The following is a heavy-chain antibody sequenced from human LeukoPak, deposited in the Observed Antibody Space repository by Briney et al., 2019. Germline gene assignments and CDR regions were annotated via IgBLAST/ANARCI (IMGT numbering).Heavy chain of an antibody. Sequence: PGGSLRLSCAGSGSTVTSNYMSWVRQAPGKGLEWVSAISGSGGSTYYADSVKGRFTISRDNSKNTLYLQMNSLRAEDTAVYYCANPGPPEGDGDYWGQGTLVTVSS. CDR2: ISGSGGST. J-gene: IGHJ4*02. V-gene: IGHV3-23*01. D-gene: IGHD1-14*01. CDR1: GSTVTSNY. CDR3: ANPGPPEGDGDY.